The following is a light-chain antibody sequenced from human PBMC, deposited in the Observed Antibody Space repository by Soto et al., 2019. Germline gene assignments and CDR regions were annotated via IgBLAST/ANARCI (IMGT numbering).Light chain of an antibody. CDR1: QRISSN. Sequence: EIQMTQYPSSLSASVGDRVTITCRASQRISSNLNWYQQKPGNAPQLLIYAASSLQSGVPSRFSGSGSGTDFTLTISSLQPEDFGTYYCQVSHPAFRTFAFGPGTKVEIK. J-gene: IGKJ3*01. CDR3: QVSHPAFRTFA. V-gene: IGKV1-39*01. CDR2: AAS.